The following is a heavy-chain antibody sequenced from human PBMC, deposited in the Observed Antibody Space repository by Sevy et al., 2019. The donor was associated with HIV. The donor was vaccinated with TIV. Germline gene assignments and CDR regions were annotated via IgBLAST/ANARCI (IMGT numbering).Heavy chain of an antibody. CDR3: ARLTTQPTSDLYGLDV. CDR2: INSDSGGT. Sequence: ASVKVSCKASGYIFTDYYIHWVRQAPGQGLEWMAWINSDSGGTNYAQRFQGEVTVTRDTSLSTAYLELTNLKSNDTAIYYCARLTTQPTSDLYGLDVWGQGTTVTVSS. V-gene: IGHV1-2*02. J-gene: IGHJ6*02. D-gene: IGHD4-17*01. CDR1: GYIFTDYY.